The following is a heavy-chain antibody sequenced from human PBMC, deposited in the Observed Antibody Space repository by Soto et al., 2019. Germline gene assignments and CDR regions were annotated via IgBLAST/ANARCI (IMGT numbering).Heavy chain of an antibody. CDR1: GFTFSSYS. Sequence: GGSLRLSCVASGFTFSSYSMNWVRQAPGKGLEWVSYISSSSSTIYYADSVKGRFTISRDNAKNSLYLQMNSLRDEDTAVYYCARVPTAMAEAYYYYGMDVWGQGTTVTVSS. V-gene: IGHV3-48*02. J-gene: IGHJ6*02. CDR3: ARVPTAMAEAYYYYGMDV. CDR2: ISSSSSTI. D-gene: IGHD5-18*01.